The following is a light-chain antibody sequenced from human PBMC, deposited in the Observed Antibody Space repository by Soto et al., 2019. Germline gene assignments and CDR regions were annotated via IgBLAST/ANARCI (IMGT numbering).Light chain of an antibody. CDR3: QQFNNWPLDPMYT. CDR1: QSVSSN. V-gene: IGKV3-15*01. CDR2: GAS. J-gene: IGKJ2*01. Sequence: VVMTQSPATLSVSPGERATLSCRASQSVSSNLAWYQQRPGQAPRLLIYGASTRATGIPARFSGSGSGTEVTLTISSLQSEDFAVYYCQQFNNWPLDPMYTFGQGTKLEIK.